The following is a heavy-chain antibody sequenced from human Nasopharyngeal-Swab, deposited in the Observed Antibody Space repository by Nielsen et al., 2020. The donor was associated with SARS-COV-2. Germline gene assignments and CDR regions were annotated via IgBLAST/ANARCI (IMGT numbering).Heavy chain of an antibody. CDR1: GGSVSGYY. CDR2: INNSGRT. V-gene: IGHV4-34*09. Sequence: SETLSLTCGVYGGSVSGYYWNWIRQPPGKGLEWIGEINNSGRTHYNPSLKSRVTISVDTSKNQFSLELSSVTAADTAVYYCARIYCSTTSCSNFDYWGQGTLVTVSS. D-gene: IGHD2-2*01. J-gene: IGHJ4*02. CDR3: ARIYCSTTSCSNFDY.